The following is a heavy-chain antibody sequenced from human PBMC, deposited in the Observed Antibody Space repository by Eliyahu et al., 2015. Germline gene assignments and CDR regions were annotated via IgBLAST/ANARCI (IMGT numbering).Heavy chain of an antibody. J-gene: IGHJ5*02. Sequence: EVQLVQSGAEVKKPGESLKISCKGSGYSFTSYWIGWVRQMPGKGLEWMGIIYPGDSDTRYSPSFQGQVTISADKSISTAYLQWSSLKASDTAMYYCARAQPWEPHSNYWVWFDPWGQGTLVTVSS. CDR3: ARAQPWEPHSNYWVWFDP. CDR2: IYPGDSDT. CDR1: GYSFTSYW. V-gene: IGHV5-51*01. D-gene: IGHD4-11*01.